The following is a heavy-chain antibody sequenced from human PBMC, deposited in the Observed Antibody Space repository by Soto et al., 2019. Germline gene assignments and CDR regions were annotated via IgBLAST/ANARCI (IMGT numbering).Heavy chain of an antibody. CDR3: ATGEGTFDY. CDR1: GFTFDSHG. V-gene: IGHV3-33*01. CDR2: IWGDASKT. J-gene: IGHJ4*02. Sequence: PGESLKISCVASGFTFDSHGMHWVRQAPGKGLEWVAIIWGDASKTYYANSAKGRFTISRDNSKNTAYLEMNSVRADDTAVYYCATGEGTFDYWGQGALVTVSS.